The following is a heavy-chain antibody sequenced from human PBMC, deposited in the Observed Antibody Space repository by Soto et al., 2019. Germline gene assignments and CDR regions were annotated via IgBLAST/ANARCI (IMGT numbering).Heavy chain of an antibody. CDR1: GYTFTSYD. V-gene: IGHV1-8*01. CDR2: MNPNSGNT. J-gene: IGHJ4*02. D-gene: IGHD3-10*01. CDR3: ARRYQAFGKYYFDY. Sequence: QVQLVQSAAEVKKPGASVKVSCKASGYTFTSYDINWVRQATGQGLEWMGWMNPNSGNTGYAQKFQGRVTMTRNTSISTAYMELSSLRSEATAVYYCARRYQAFGKYYFDYWGQGNLVTVAS.